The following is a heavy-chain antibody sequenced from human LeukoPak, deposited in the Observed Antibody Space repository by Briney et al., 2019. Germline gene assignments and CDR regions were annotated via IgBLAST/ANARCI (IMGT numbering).Heavy chain of an antibody. J-gene: IGHJ4*02. D-gene: IGHD2-21*01. Sequence: GGSLRLSCAASGFTFSSYGMNWVRQAPGKGLEWVSSISGSGLNTYYADSVKGRFTISRDKSKNTLYLQMNSLRAEDTAVYYCAKGVAPVISLQFFDYWGQGTLITVSS. CDR2: ISGSGLNT. CDR3: AKGVAPVISLQFFDY. CDR1: GFTFSSYG. V-gene: IGHV3-23*01.